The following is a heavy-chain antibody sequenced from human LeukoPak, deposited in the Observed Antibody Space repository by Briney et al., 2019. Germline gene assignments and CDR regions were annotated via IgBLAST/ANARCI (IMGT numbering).Heavy chain of an antibody. J-gene: IGHJ4*02. CDR3: AREHCGGDCYRYFFDY. D-gene: IGHD2-21*02. Sequence: GGSLRLSCAASGFTFNNYAMTWVRQAPGKGLEWVSAISGSGGGTYNADSVKGRVTISRDNSKNTLYLQMNSLRAEDTAVYYCAREHCGGDCYRYFFDYWGQGTLVTVSS. V-gene: IGHV3-23*01. CDR1: GFTFNNYA. CDR2: ISGSGGGT.